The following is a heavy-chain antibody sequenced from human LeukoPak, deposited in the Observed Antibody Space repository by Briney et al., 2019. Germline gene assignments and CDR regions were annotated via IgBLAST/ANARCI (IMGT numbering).Heavy chain of an antibody. CDR1: GYSFTSYW. D-gene: IGHD7-27*01. CDR3: ARAPETGDRPGYMDV. J-gene: IGHJ6*03. V-gene: IGHV5-51*01. Sequence: GESLKISCKGSGYSFTSYWIGWVRQMPGKGLEWMGIIYPGDSDTRYSPSFQGQVTISADKSISTAYLQWSSLKASDTAMYYCARAPETGDRPGYMDVWGKGTTVTASS. CDR2: IYPGDSDT.